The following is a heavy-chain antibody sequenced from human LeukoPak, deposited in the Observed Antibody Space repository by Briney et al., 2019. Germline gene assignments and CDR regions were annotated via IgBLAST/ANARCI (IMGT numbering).Heavy chain of an antibody. J-gene: IGHJ3*02. CDR1: GGSISSGSYY. CDR2: IYTSGST. V-gene: IGHV4-61*02. Sequence: PSQTLSLTCTVSGGSISSGSYYWSWIRQPAGKGLEWIGRIYTSGSTNYNPSLKSRVTISVDTSKNQFSLKLSSVTAADTAVYYCARGRSYSGSYSQAFDIWGQGTMVTVSS. CDR3: ARGRSYSGSYSQAFDI. D-gene: IGHD1-26*01.